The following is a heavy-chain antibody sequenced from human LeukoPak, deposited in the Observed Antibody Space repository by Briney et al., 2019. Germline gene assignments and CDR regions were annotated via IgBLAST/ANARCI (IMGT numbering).Heavy chain of an antibody. CDR1: GFTFSSYA. Sequence: GGSLRLSCAASGFTFSSYAMSWVRQAPGKGLEWVSAIGGSGGSTYYADSVKGRFTISRDNSRNTLYLQMNSLRTEDTAVYHCARDAGGYCTSTRCYTDAFDLWGQGTMVTVSS. J-gene: IGHJ3*01. V-gene: IGHV3-23*01. CDR2: IGGSGGST. D-gene: IGHD2-2*01. CDR3: ARDAGGYCTSTRCYTDAFDL.